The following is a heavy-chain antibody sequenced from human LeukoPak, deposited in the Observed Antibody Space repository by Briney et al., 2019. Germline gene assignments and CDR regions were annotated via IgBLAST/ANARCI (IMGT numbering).Heavy chain of an antibody. CDR2: INPNSGGT. CDR1: GYTFNGYY. D-gene: IGHD3-10*01. Sequence: GASVKVSCKASGYTFNGYYMHWVRQAPGQGLEWMGWINPNSGGTKFAQKFQGRVTMTRDTSISTAYMELSRVRSDDTAVYYCARDWYGSGNWKRGFDYWGQGTLVTVSS. CDR3: ARDWYGSGNWKRGFDY. J-gene: IGHJ4*02. V-gene: IGHV1-2*02.